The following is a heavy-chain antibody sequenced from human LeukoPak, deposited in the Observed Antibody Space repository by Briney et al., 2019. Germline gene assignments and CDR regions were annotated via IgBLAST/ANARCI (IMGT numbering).Heavy chain of an antibody. CDR1: GFTVSSYG. J-gene: IGHJ3*02. Sequence: GGSLRLSCAASGFTVSSYGMSWVRQAPGKGLEWVSAISGSGGSTYYADSVKGRFTISRDNAKNSLYLQMNSLRAEDTALYYCARRDIVVVPAAIFGAFDIWGQGTMVTVSS. CDR2: ISGSGGST. D-gene: IGHD2-2*02. CDR3: ARRDIVVVPAAIFGAFDI. V-gene: IGHV3-23*01.